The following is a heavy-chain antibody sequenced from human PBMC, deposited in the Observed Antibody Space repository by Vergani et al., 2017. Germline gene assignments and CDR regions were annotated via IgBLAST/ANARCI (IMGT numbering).Heavy chain of an antibody. CDR3: SRDGIVVVVAVNDYGMDV. V-gene: IGHV3-21*01. J-gene: IGHJ6*02. Sequence: EVQLVESGGGLVKPGGSLRLSCAASGFTFSSYSMNWVRQAPGKGLEWVSSISSSSSYIYYADSVKGRFTISRDNAKNSLYLQMNSLRAEDTAVYYCSRDGIVVVVAVNDYGMDVWGQGTTVTVSS. CDR2: ISSSSSYI. CDR1: GFTFSSYS. D-gene: IGHD2-15*01.